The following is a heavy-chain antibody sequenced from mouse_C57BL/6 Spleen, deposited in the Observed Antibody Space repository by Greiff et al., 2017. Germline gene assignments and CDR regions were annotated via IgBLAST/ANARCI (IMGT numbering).Heavy chain of an antibody. CDR1: GYTFTSYW. D-gene: IGHD2-3*01. CDR3: ARSPLRWSYAMDY. CDR2: IYPGSGST. V-gene: IGHV1-55*01. Sequence: VQLQQSGAELVKPGASVKMSCKASGYTFTSYWITWVKQRPGQGLEWIGDIYPGSGSTNYNEKFKSKATLTVDTSSSTAYMQLSSLTSEDSAVYYCARSPLRWSYAMDYWGQGTSVTVSS. J-gene: IGHJ4*01.